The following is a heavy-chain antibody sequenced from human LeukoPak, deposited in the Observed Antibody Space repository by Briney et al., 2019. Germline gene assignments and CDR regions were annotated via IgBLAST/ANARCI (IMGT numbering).Heavy chain of an antibody. CDR1: GFTFSNAW. CDR2: IKSKTDGGTT. Sequence: GGSLRLSCAASGFTFSNAWMSWVRQAPGKGLEWVGRIKSKTDGGTTDYAAPVKGRYTISRDDSKNTLYLQMNSLRTEDTAVYYCLSGSGYYYYYYGMDVWGQGTTVTVSS. CDR3: LSGSGYYYYYYGMDV. J-gene: IGHJ6*02. V-gene: IGHV3-15*01. D-gene: IGHD3-22*01.